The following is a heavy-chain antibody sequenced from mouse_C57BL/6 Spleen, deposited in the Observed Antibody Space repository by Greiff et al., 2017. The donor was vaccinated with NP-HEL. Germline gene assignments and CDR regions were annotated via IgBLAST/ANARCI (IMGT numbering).Heavy chain of an antibody. V-gene: IGHV5-12*01. CDR1: GFTFSDYY. D-gene: IGHD2-3*01. CDR2: ISNGGGST. Sequence: EVKLVESGGGLVQPGGSLKLSCAASGFTFSDYYMYWVRQTPEKRLEWVAYISNGGGSTYYPDTVKGRFTISRDNAKNTLYLQMSRLKSEDTAMYYCARLLDGYTVFDYWGQGTTLTVSS. J-gene: IGHJ2*01. CDR3: ARLLDGYTVFDY.